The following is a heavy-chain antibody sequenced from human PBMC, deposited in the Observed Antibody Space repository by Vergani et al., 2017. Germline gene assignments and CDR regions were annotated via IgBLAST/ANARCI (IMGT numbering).Heavy chain of an antibody. CDR3: ARDLSRSSSWYPSRENDY. Sequence: QVQLVESGGGVVQPGRSLRLSCAASGFTFSSYAMHWVRQAPGKGLEWVAVISYDGSNKYYADSVKGRFTISRDNSKNTLYLQMNSLRAEDTAVYYCARDLSRSSSWYPSRENDYWGQGTLVTVSS. CDR2: ISYDGSNK. D-gene: IGHD6-13*01. V-gene: IGHV3-30-3*01. CDR1: GFTFSSYA. J-gene: IGHJ4*02.